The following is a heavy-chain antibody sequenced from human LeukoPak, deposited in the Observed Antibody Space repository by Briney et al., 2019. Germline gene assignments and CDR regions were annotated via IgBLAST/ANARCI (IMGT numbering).Heavy chain of an antibody. CDR1: GGSIRSYY. J-gene: IGHJ4*02. CDR2: IYYSGST. V-gene: IGHV4-59*01. D-gene: IGHD4-17*01. CDR3: ARTGSTVTMLYPFDH. Sequence: SETLSLTCTVSGGSIRSYYWSWIRQPPGKGLEWIGYIYYSGSTNYNPSLKSRVSISVDTSKNQFPLKLSSVTAADTAAYYCARTGSTVTMLYPFDHWGQGTLVTVSS.